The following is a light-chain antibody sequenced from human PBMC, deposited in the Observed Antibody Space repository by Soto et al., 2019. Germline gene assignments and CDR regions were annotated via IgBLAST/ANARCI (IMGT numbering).Light chain of an antibody. Sequence: QSVLAQPASASGSFGQSITISCSGPNTDLGVYGYVSWYQHHPGKAPKLLIYDVNNRPSGISDRFSGSKSGDTASLTISVLQAEDEADYFCFSKISGFVYGFGTGTKVTVL. CDR2: DVN. CDR1: NTDLGVYGY. J-gene: IGLJ1*01. V-gene: IGLV2-14*01. CDR3: FSKISGFVYG.